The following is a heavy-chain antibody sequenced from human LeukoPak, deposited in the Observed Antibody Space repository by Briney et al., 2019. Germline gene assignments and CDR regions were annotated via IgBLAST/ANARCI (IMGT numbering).Heavy chain of an antibody. CDR3: ARFGYYYDSSGYEDY. V-gene: IGHV1-69*04. CDR1: GGTFSSYA. J-gene: IGHJ4*02. CDR2: IIPILGIA. D-gene: IGHD3-22*01. Sequence: ASAKVSCKASGGTFSSYAISWVRQAPGQGLEWMGRIIPILGIANYAQKFQGRVTITADKSTSTAYMELSSLRSEDTAVYYCARFGYYYDSSGYEDYWGQGTLVTVSS.